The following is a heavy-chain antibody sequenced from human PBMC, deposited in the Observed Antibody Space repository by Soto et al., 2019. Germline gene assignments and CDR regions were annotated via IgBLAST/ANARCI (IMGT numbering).Heavy chain of an antibody. J-gene: IGHJ4*02. V-gene: IGHV1-18*01. D-gene: IGHD2-15*01. Sequence: ASVKVSCKASGYTFTSYGISWVRQAPGQGLEWMGWISAYNGNTNYAQKLQGRVTMTTDTSTSTAYMELRSLRSDDTAVYYCARVTEYCSGGRCYQKDFDYWGQGTLVTSPQ. CDR3: ARVTEYCSGGRCYQKDFDY. CDR2: ISAYNGNT. CDR1: GYTFTSYG.